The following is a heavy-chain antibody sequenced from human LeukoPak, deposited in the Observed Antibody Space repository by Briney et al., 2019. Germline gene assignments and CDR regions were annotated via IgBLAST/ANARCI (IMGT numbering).Heavy chain of an antibody. Sequence: GGSLRLSCAASGFTFSSYWMHWVRQAPGKGLVWVSRITTDGRITRYADSVKGRFTISRDNAKYTLYLQMNSLRAEDTAVYYCASGLDYDLADHWGQGTLVTVSS. CDR2: ITTDGRIT. CDR3: ASGLDYDLADH. J-gene: IGHJ4*02. V-gene: IGHV3-74*01. D-gene: IGHD3-3*01. CDR1: GFTFSSYW.